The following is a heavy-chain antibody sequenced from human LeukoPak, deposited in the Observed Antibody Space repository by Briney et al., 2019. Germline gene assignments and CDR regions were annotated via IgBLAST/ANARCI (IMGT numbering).Heavy chain of an antibody. CDR1: GYSISSNYY. CDR3: ARECVEMATTFDY. V-gene: IGHV4-38-2*02. D-gene: IGHD5-24*01. CDR2: LSHSGST. J-gene: IGHJ4*02. Sequence: SETLSLTCSVSGYSISSNYYWGWIRQSPGKGLEWIGSLSHSGSTFYNPSLKSRVTISLDTSKNQFSLELSSVTAADTAVYYCARECVEMATTFDYWGQGTLVTVSP.